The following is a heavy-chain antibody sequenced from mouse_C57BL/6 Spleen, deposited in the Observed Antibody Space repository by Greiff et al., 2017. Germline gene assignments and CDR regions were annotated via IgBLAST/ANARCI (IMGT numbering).Heavy chain of an antibody. CDR3: ADDGYYAMDY. CDR2: IHPNSGST. V-gene: IGHV1-64*01. CDR1: GYTFTSYW. D-gene: IGHD2-3*01. Sequence: QVQLQQSGAELVKPGASVKLSCKASGYTFTSYWMHWVKQRPGQGLEWIGMIHPNSGSTNYNEKFKSKATLTVDKSSSTAYMQLSSLTSEDSAVYYCADDGYYAMDYWGQGTSVTVSS. J-gene: IGHJ4*01.